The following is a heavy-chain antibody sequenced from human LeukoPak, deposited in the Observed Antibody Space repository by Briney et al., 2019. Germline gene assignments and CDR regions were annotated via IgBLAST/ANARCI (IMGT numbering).Heavy chain of an antibody. V-gene: IGHV4-61*02. Sequence: PSQTLSLTCTVSGGSMSSGTYYWSWIRQPAGKGLEYIGRIFSSGNNNYNPSLKSRITMSTDTSKNQFSLNLSSVTAADSAVYYCARMADASDAFNIWGQGTMVTVSS. CDR1: GGSMSSGTYY. D-gene: IGHD5-24*01. CDR3: ARMADASDAFNI. J-gene: IGHJ3*02. CDR2: IFSSGNN.